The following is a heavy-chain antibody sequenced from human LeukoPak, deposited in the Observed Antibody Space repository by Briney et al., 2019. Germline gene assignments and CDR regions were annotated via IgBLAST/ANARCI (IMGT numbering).Heavy chain of an antibody. V-gene: IGHV1-2*02. D-gene: IGHD4-23*01. Sequence: GASVKVSCKASGYTFTNYYIHWVRQAPGQGLEWTGWINPNSGGTNYAQKFQGRVTMTRATSISTAYMEVSRLRSDDTAVYFCAREGMDYGGNSVFVLWGQGTLVTVSS. CDR3: AREGMDYGGNSVFVL. CDR2: INPNSGGT. J-gene: IGHJ4*02. CDR1: GYTFTNYY.